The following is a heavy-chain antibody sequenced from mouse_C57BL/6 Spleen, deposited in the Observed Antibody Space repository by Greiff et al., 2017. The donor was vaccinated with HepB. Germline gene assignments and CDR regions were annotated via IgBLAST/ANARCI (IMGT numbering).Heavy chain of an antibody. CDR1: GYAFSSSW. D-gene: IGHD1-1*01. CDR2: IYPGDGDT. J-gene: IGHJ4*01. V-gene: IGHV1-82*01. CDR3: ARQNLLPLYYYAMDY. Sequence: QVQLQQSGPELVKPGASVKISCKASGYAFSSSWMNWVKQRPGKGLEWIGRIYPGDGDTNYNGKFKGKATLTADKSSSTAYMQLSSLTSEDSAVYFCARQNLLPLYYYAMDYWGQGTSVTVSS.